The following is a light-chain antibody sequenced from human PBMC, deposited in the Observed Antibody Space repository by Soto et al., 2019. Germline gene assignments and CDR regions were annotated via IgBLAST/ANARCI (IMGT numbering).Light chain of an antibody. Sequence: DIQMTQSPSTLSASVGDRVTITCRASHSISSWLAWYQQKPGKAPKLLIYDASSLESGVPSRFSGSGSGTEFTLTISSLQPDDFATYYCQQYRSFRTFGQGTQVEIK. CDR2: DAS. V-gene: IGKV1-5*01. CDR3: QQYRSFRT. J-gene: IGKJ1*01. CDR1: HSISSW.